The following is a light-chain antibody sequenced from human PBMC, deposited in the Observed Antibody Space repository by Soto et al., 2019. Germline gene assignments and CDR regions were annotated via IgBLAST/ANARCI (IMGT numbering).Light chain of an antibody. J-gene: IGLJ6*01. Sequence: NFMLTQPHSVSESPGKTVTISCTRSSGSIASNYVQWYQQRPGSAPTTVIYDDNHRPSGVPDRFSGSIDSSSNAASLTISGLKTEDDADYCRQSYDSSKVVFGSGTQLTVL. CDR3: QSYDSSKVV. CDR2: DDN. V-gene: IGLV6-57*04. CDR1: SGSIASNY.